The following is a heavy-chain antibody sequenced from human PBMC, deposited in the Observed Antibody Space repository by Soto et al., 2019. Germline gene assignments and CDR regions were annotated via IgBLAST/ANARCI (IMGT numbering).Heavy chain of an antibody. D-gene: IGHD6-13*01. V-gene: IGHV3-23*01. Sequence: EVQLLESGGGLVQSGGSLRVSCAASGFTSSHYAMSWVRQAPGKGLEWVSSIIGSGVRTYYADSVQGRFTISRDNSKNMLYLQMDSLRAEDTAIYYCAKELMLAAGSWLTSDQPYYGMDVRGQGTTVTVSS. CDR3: AKELMLAAGSWLTSDQPYYGMDV. J-gene: IGHJ6*02. CDR1: GFTSSHYA. CDR2: IIGSGVRT.